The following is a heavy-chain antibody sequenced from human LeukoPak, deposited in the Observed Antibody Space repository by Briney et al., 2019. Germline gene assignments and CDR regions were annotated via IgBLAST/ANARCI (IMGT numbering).Heavy chain of an antibody. V-gene: IGHV4-59*08. CDR1: GGSISSYC. Sequence: SETLSLTCTVSGGSISSYCWSWIRQPPGKGLEWIGYIYYSGSTNYNPSLKSRVTISVDTSKNQFSLKLSSVTAADTAVYYCARHWPTYYYDSSGSEFDYWGQGTLVTVSS. CDR2: IYYSGST. J-gene: IGHJ4*02. CDR3: ARHWPTYYYDSSGSEFDY. D-gene: IGHD3-22*01.